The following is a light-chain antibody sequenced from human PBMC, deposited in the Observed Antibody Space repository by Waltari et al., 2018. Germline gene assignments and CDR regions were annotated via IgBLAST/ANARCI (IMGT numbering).Light chain of an antibody. J-gene: IGKJ1*01. CDR2: GAS. V-gene: IGKV3-20*01. CDR3: QNHERLPAT. CDR1: QSISRY. Sequence: VLTQSPGTLSLSPGQRATIFCRASQSISRYLFCYQQRPGQAPRLLIYGASIRAAGSPDRFSGSGSGTDFTLSISRLEPEDFAVYYCQNHERLPATFGQGTRVEIK.